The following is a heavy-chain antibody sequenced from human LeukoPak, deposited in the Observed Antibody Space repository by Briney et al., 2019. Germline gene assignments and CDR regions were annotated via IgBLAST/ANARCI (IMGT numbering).Heavy chain of an antibody. D-gene: IGHD1-26*01. V-gene: IGHV3-15*01. Sequence: GGSLRLSCAASGFTFSNAWMSWVRQAPGKGLEWVGRIKSKTDGGTTDYAAPVKGRFTISRDDSKNTLYLQMNSLKTEDTAVYYCTTAAPPGRHYYYMDVWGKGTTVTVSS. CDR1: GFTFSNAW. CDR3: TTAAPPGRHYYYMDV. J-gene: IGHJ6*03. CDR2: IKSKTDGGTT.